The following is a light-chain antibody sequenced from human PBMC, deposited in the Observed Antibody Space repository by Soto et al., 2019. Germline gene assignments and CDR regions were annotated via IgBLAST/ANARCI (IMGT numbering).Light chain of an antibody. CDR2: DAS. CDR3: QQRNNWPPSIT. CDR1: QSVKSR. V-gene: IGKV3-11*01. Sequence: EKVMTQSPATLSVSPGERATLSCRASQSVKSRLAWYQQKPGQAPRLLIYDASDRATGIPARFSGSGSETDFTLTISSLEPDDFAVYYCQQRNNWPPSITFGQGTRLEIK. J-gene: IGKJ5*01.